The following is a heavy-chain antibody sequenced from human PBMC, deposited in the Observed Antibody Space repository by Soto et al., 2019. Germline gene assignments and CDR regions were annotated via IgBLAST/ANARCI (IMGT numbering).Heavy chain of an antibody. Sequence: PGGSLRLSCAASGFTFSSYGMHWVRQAPGKGLEWVAVISYDGSNKYYADSVKGRFTISRDNSKNTLYLQMNSLRAEDTAVYYCAKGRIADAPTPYYYYGMDVWGQGTTVTVSS. CDR1: GFTFSSYG. CDR2: ISYDGSNK. J-gene: IGHJ6*02. V-gene: IGHV3-30*18. D-gene: IGHD6-13*01. CDR3: AKGRIADAPTPYYYYGMDV.